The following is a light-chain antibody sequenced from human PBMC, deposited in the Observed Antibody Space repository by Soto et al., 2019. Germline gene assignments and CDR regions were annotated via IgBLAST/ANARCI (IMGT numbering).Light chain of an antibody. CDR1: QSVSNNY. V-gene: IGKV3-20*01. Sequence: EVVLTQSTGTLSLSPGERATLSCRASQSVSNNYLAWYQQKPGRAPRLLIYGASTRATGVPDRFSGSGSGSEFTLTISRLEPEDFVVFYCHQYSSSPRTFGQGTRVVVK. J-gene: IGKJ1*01. CDR3: HQYSSSPRT. CDR2: GAS.